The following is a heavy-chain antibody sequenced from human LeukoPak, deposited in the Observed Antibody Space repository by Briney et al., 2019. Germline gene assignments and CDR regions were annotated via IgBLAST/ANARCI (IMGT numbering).Heavy chain of an antibody. Sequence: GGSLRLSCAASGFTFSSYWMSWVRQAPGKGLEWVANIKQDGSEKYYVDSVKGRFTISRDNAKNSLYLQMNSLRAEDTAVYYCARDSSSWYRGNWFDPWGQRTLVTVSS. CDR1: GFTFSSYW. V-gene: IGHV3-7*01. D-gene: IGHD6-13*01. J-gene: IGHJ5*02. CDR2: IKQDGSEK. CDR3: ARDSSSWYRGNWFDP.